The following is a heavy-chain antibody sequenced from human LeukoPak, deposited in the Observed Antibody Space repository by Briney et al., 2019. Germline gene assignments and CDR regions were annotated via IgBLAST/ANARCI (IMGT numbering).Heavy chain of an antibody. CDR2: ISGSGGST. CDR1: GFTFSSYA. CDR3: AKGGPMVRGVIIDEFFDY. D-gene: IGHD3-10*01. J-gene: IGHJ4*02. V-gene: IGHV3-23*01. Sequence: GGSLRLSCAASGFTFSSYAMSWVRQAPGKGLKWVSAISGSGGSTYYADSVKGRFTISRDYSKNTLYLQMNSLRAEDTAVYYCAKGGPMVRGVIIDEFFDYWGQGTLVTVSS.